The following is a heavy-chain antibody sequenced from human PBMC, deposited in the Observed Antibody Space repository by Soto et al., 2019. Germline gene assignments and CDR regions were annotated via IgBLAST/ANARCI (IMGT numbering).Heavy chain of an antibody. CDR1: GGSISSGGYY. CDR2: IYYSGST. J-gene: IGHJ4*02. CDR3: ARGDSGYYDSSGYYSY. V-gene: IGHV4-31*03. D-gene: IGHD3-22*01. Sequence: QVQLQESGPGLVKPSQTLSLTCTVSGGSISSGGYYWSRIRQHPGKGLEWIGYIYYSGSTYYNPSLKSRVTISVDTSKNQFSLKLSSVTAADTAVYYCARGDSGYYDSSGYYSYWGQGTLVTVSS.